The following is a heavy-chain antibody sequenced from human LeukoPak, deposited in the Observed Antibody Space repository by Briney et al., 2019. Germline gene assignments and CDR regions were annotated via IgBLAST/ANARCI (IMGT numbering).Heavy chain of an antibody. J-gene: IGHJ5*02. CDR1: GYTFTSYG. Sequence: ASVKVSCKASGYTFTSYGISWVRQAPGQGLEWMGWMNPNSGNTGYAQKFQGRVTMTRNTSISTAYMELSSLRSEDTAVYYCARVPTRRSIAARPEDWFDPWGQGTLVTVSS. D-gene: IGHD6-6*01. CDR2: MNPNSGNT. CDR3: ARVPTRRSIAARPEDWFDP. V-gene: IGHV1-8*02.